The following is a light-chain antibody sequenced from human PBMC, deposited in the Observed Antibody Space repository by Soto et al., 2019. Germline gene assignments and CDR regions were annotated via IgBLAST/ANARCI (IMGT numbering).Light chain of an antibody. CDR1: QKIDRW. CDR3: HQAHTFPHT. J-gene: IGKJ3*01. CDR2: GTS. Sequence: SQMSQSPSSSSSAGGDRVSMICRETQKIDRWLAWYQHKPGHVPKLLIWGTSTLENGVPSRISGSGSGTDFTLSTNSLQPEDFATYYCHQAHTFPHTFGPGTKVDI. V-gene: IGKV1D-12*01.